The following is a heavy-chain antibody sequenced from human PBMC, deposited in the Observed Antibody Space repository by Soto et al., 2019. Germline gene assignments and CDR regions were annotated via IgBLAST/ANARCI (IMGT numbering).Heavy chain of an antibody. D-gene: IGHD5-12*01. CDR3: AARATSYYYYYGMDV. CDR2: IYYSGST. Sequence: SETLSLTCTVSGGSISSGGYYWSWIRQHPGKGLEWIGYIYYSGSTYYNPSLKSRVTISVDTSKNQFSLKLSSVTAADTAVYYCAARATSYYYYYGMDVWGQGTTVTVS. V-gene: IGHV4-31*03. CDR1: GGSISSGGYY. J-gene: IGHJ6*02.